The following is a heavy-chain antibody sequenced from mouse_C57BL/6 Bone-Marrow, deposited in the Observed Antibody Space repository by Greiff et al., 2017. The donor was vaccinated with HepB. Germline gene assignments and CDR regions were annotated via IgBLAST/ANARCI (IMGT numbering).Heavy chain of an antibody. CDR3: AKRDTTVPWYFDV. CDR2: IWSGGST. J-gene: IGHJ1*03. V-gene: IGHV2-4*01. CDR1: GFSLTSYG. D-gene: IGHD1-1*01. Sequence: VKLQESGPGLVQPSQSLSITCTVSGFSLTSYGVHWVRQPPGKGLEWLGVIWSGGSTDYNAAFISRLSISKDNSKSQVFFKMNSLQADDTAIYYCAKRDTTVPWYFDVWGTGTTVTVSS.